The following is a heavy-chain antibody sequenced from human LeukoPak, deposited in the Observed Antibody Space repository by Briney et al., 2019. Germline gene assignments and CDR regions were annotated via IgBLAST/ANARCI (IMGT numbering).Heavy chain of an antibody. D-gene: IGHD5-18*01. CDR3: AKGYGESHFDS. Sequence: PGGSLRLSCAASGFTFRSFGMHFVRQAPGKGLEWAAFIRFDGSNQYYTDSVKGRFTMSRDNSNNTLYLQMNNLRGDDTAVYFCAKGYGESHFDSWGQGTLVTVSS. CDR2: IRFDGSNQ. V-gene: IGHV3-30*02. CDR1: GFTFRSFG. J-gene: IGHJ4*02.